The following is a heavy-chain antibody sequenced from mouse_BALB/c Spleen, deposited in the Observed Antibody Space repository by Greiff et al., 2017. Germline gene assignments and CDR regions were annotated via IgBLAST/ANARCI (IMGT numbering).Heavy chain of an antibody. V-gene: IGHV1-14*01. CDR2: INPYNDGT. D-gene: IGHD1-1*01. CDR3: ASRAYGSSYVGIFFDY. CDR1: GYTFTSYV. J-gene: IGHJ2*01. Sequence: EVQLQESGPELVKPGASVKMSCKASGYTFTSYVMHWVKQKPGQGLEWIGYINPYNDGTKYNEKFKGKATLTSDKSSSTAYMELSSLTSEDSAVYYCASRAYGSSYVGIFFDYWGQGTTLTVSS.